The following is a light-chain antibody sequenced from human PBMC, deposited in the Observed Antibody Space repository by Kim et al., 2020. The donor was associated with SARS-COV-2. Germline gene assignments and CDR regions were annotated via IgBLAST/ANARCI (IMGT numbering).Light chain of an antibody. CDR1: KLGDKY. J-gene: IGLJ2*01. CDR3: QAWDGRTGV. Sequence: SYELTQPPSVSVSPGQTASITCSGDKLGDKYACWYQQKPGQSPVLVIYQVSKRPSGIPERFSGSNSGNTATLTISGTQAMNEADYYCQAWDGRTGVFGGG. CDR2: QVS. V-gene: IGLV3-1*01.